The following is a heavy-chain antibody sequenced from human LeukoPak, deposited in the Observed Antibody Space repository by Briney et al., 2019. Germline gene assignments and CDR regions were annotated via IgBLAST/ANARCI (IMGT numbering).Heavy chain of an antibody. J-gene: IGHJ4*02. CDR2: IYPGDSDT. V-gene: IGHV5-51*01. CDR1: GYTFTTYW. D-gene: IGHD3-9*01. Sequence: GESLKISFKGSGYTFTTYWIGWVRQMAGKGLEWMGIIYPGDSDTRYSPSFQGQVTISADKSISTAYLQWNSLNASDTAMYYCARRDILPGYSYYFDYWGQGTLVTVSS. CDR3: ARRDILPGYSYYFDY.